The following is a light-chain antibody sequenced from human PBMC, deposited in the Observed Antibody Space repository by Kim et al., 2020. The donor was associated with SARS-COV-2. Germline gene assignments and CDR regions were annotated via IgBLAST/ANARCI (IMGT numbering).Light chain of an antibody. CDR3: KQYKWYLCT. Sequence: AAVGDRVTIPCRASQNFSDYLAWFQQKPGKAPKSLIYAASRLQSRVPSRFSGSGSGTEVNLTISNLQPADFATYYCKQYKWYLCTFGQGTKVDIK. CDR2: AAS. CDR1: QNFSDY. V-gene: IGKV1-16*01. J-gene: IGKJ1*01.